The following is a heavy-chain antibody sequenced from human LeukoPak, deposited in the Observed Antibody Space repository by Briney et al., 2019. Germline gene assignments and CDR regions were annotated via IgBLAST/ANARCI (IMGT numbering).Heavy chain of an antibody. CDR2: FDPEDGET. V-gene: IGHV1-24*01. D-gene: IGHD1-26*01. CDR1: GYTLTELS. CDR3: ATDRSSIEGATEPFDY. Sequence: ASVKVSCKVSGYTLTELSMHWVRQAPGKGLEWMGGFDPEDGETIYAQKFQGRVTMTEDTSTDTAYMELSSLRSEDTAVYYCATDRSSIEGATEPFDYWGQGTLVTVSS. J-gene: IGHJ4*02.